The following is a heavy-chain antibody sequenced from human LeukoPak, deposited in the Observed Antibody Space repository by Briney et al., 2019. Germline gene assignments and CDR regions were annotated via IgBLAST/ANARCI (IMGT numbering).Heavy chain of an antibody. CDR3: ARHDSGSASCPLDY. V-gene: IGHV4-59*08. CDR2: ISYSGTT. Sequence: SETLSLTCTVSGGSIRGYYWSWIRQPPGKGLEWIAYISYSGTTNYNPSLKSRVTMSVDTSKNQFSLKVSSVTAADTAIYYCARHDSGSASCPLDYWGQGTLVTVSS. J-gene: IGHJ4*02. D-gene: IGHD1-26*01. CDR1: GGSIRGYY.